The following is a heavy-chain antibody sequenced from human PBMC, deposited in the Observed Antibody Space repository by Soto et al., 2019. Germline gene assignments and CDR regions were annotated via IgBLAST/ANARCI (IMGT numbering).Heavy chain of an antibody. Sequence: WTWLRQHPQKGLEGIGHIYYSGSTYYNPSLKSRVTVSVDTSKNQFSLKLSSVTAADTAVYYCAREYYYDSSGFDYWGQGTLVTVSS. V-gene: IGHV4-31*02. D-gene: IGHD3-22*01. CDR2: IYYSGST. J-gene: IGHJ4*02. CDR3: AREYYYDSSGFDY.